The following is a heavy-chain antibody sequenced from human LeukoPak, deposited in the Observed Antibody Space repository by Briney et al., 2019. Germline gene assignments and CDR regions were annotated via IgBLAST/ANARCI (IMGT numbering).Heavy chain of an antibody. D-gene: IGHD5-18*01. CDR1: GYTFTSYY. J-gene: IGHJ4*02. CDR3: ASTDTAMVTPGY. Sequence: SVKVSCKASGYTFTSYYMHWVRQAPGQGLEWMGRIIPILGIANYAQKFQGRVTITADKSTSTAYMELSSLRSEDTAVYYCASTDTAMVTPGYWGQGTLVTVSS. CDR2: IIPILGIA. V-gene: IGHV1-69*02.